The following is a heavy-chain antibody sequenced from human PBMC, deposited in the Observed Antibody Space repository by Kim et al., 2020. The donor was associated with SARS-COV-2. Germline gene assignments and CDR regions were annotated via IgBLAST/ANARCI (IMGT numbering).Heavy chain of an antibody. D-gene: IGHD4-4*01. Sequence: YAQRFQGRVTMTRDTSTSTVYMELSSLGSEDTAVYYCARAGLTTTGDYFDYWGQGTLVTVSS. V-gene: IGHV1-46*01. J-gene: IGHJ4*02. CDR3: ARAGLTTTGDYFDY.